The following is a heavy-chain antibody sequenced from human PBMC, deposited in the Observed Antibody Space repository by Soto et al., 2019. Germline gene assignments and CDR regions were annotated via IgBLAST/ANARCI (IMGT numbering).Heavy chain of an antibody. Sequence: EVQLVESGGGFLQPGGSLRLSCAASGFTFSGYWMHWVRQAPGKGLEWVSRLQSDGSGTTYADSVKGRFSISRDNAKTTVYLPMDSMRVEDTAVYYCGRNAIFVGGVPDDYWGQGTPVTVSS. J-gene: IGHJ4*02. D-gene: IGHD3-16*01. CDR2: LQSDGSGT. CDR1: GFTFSGYW. CDR3: GRNAIFVGGVPDDY. V-gene: IGHV3-74*03.